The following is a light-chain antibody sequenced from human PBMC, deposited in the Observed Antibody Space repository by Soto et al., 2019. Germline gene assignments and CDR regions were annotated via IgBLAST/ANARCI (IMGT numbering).Light chain of an antibody. V-gene: IGKV3-20*01. CDR3: QHYGSALFT. CDR1: QSFSSSY. CDR2: GAS. Sequence: EIVLTQSPGTLSLSPGERATLSCRASQSFSSSYLAWYQQKPGQAPRILIYGASSRATGIPDRFSGSGSGTDFTLTISSLEPEDFAVYYCQHYGSALFTFGPGTKVDV. J-gene: IGKJ3*01.